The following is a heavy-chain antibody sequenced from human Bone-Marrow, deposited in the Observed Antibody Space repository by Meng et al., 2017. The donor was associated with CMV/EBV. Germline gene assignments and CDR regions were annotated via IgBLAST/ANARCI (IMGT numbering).Heavy chain of an antibody. Sequence: GGSLRLSCKGSGYSFTSYWIGWVRQMPGKGLEWMGIIYPGDSDTRYSPSFQGQVTISADKSISTAYLQWSSLKASDTAMYYCARPKTYCSSTSCAPGDDVFDIWGQGTMVTLSS. V-gene: IGHV5-51*01. CDR1: GYSFTSYW. CDR3: ARPKTYCSSTSCAPGDDVFDI. J-gene: IGHJ3*02. D-gene: IGHD2-2*01. CDR2: IYPGDSDT.